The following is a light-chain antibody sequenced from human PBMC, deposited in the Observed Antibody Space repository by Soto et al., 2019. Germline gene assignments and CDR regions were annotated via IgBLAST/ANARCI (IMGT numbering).Light chain of an antibody. V-gene: IGLV1-36*01. CDR3: AAWDDSLNGYV. CDR2: YDD. J-gene: IGLJ1*01. CDR1: SSNIGNNA. Sequence: QSLRTQPPSVSEAPRPRVTISCSGNSSNIGNNAVNWYQQLPGKAPKLLIYYDDLLPSGVSDRFSGSKSGTSASLAISGLQSEDEADYYCAAWDDSLNGYVFGTGTKVTVL.